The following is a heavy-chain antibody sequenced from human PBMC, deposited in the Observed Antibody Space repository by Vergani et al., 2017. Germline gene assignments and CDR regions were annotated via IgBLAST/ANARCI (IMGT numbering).Heavy chain of an antibody. J-gene: IGHJ4*02. CDR2: ISGSGGST. CDR1: GFTFSSYA. V-gene: IGHV3-23*01. Sequence: EVQLLESGGGLVQPGGSLRLSCAASGFTFSSYAMSWVRQAPGKGLEWVSAISGSGGSTYYADSVKGRFTISRDNSKNTLYLQMNSLRAEDTAVYYCAKDRLSGSYPFTVDYYLDYWGQGTLVTVSS. CDR3: AKDRLSGSYPFTVDYYLDY. D-gene: IGHD1-26*01.